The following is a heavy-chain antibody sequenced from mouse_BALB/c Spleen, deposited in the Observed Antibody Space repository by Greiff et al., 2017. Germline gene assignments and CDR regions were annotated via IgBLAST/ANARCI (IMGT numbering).Heavy chain of an antibody. CDR1: GYTFTSYW. Sequence: QVQLQQSGAELAKPGASVKMSCKASGYTFTSYWMHWVKQRPGQGLEWIGYINPSTGYTEYNQKFKDKATLTADKSSSTAYMQLSSLTSEDSAVYYCARKVNLYWYFDVWGAGTTVTVSS. D-gene: IGHD2-2*01. CDR3: ARKVNLYWYFDV. CDR2: INPSTGYT. V-gene: IGHV1-7*01. J-gene: IGHJ1*01.